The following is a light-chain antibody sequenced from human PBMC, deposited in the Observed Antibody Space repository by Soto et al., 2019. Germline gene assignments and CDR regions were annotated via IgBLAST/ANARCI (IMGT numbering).Light chain of an antibody. J-gene: IGKJ4*01. V-gene: IGKV3-15*01. Sequence: EIVMTQSPATLSVSPGERATLFCRASQSVSSTVAWYQQRPGQAPRLLIYGASTRATGIPARFSGSGSGTEFTLTISRQQSEDFAVYYCQQYNDWLTFGGGTKVDIK. CDR2: GAS. CDR3: QQYNDWLT. CDR1: QSVSST.